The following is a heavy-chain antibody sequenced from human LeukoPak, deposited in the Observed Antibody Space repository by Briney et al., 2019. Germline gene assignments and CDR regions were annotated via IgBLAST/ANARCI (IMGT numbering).Heavy chain of an antibody. V-gene: IGHV5-51*01. J-gene: IGHJ6*02. CDR1: AYTFSTSW. Sequence: GESLKISCKGSAYTFSTSWIAWVRQMPGKGLEWMGIIFPLDSDTRYSPSFQGQVTISADKSISTAYLQWSSLKASDTAIYYCARRERKQGTYYYYYGMDVWGQGTTVTVSS. CDR3: ARRERKQGTYYYYYGMDV. CDR2: IFPLDSDT.